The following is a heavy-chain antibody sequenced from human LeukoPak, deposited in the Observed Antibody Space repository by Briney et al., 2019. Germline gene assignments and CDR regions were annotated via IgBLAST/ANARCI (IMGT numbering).Heavy chain of an antibody. Sequence: GGSLRLSCAASGFTFSSYGVSWVRQAPGEGLEWVSAISGSGGSTYYADSVKGRFTISRDNSKNTLYLQMNSLRAEDTAVYYCAKRSPSGYCSSTSCRYYFDYWGQGTLVTVSS. J-gene: IGHJ4*02. D-gene: IGHD2-2*01. CDR2: ISGSGGST. V-gene: IGHV3-23*01. CDR3: AKRSPSGYCSSTSCRYYFDY. CDR1: GFTFSSYG.